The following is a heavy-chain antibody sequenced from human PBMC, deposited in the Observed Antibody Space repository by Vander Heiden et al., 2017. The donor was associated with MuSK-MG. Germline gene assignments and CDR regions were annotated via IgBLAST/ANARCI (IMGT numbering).Heavy chain of an antibody. CDR3: AREGPFMSIVVVVAAYFDY. D-gene: IGHD2-15*01. Sequence: QVQLVESGGGVVQPGRSLRLSCAASGFTFSSYAMHWVRQAPGKGLEWVAVISYDGSNKYYADSVKGRVTSSRDNSKNTLYLQMNSLRAEDTAVYYCAREGPFMSIVVVVAAYFDYWGQGNLVTVSS. J-gene: IGHJ4*02. CDR2: ISYDGSNK. CDR1: GFTFSSYA. V-gene: IGHV3-30-3*01.